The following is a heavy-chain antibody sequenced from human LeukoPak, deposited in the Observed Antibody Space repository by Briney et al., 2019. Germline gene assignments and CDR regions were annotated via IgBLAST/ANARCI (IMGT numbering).Heavy chain of an antibody. J-gene: IGHJ4*02. CDR1: GFTFIDYD. CDR3: ARGGIQVSGIDEFDY. D-gene: IGHD6-19*01. Sequence: GGSLRLSCAASGFTFIDYDMHWVRQVIGKGLEWASAIGIRGDTHYSGSVKGRFTISRENAESSLYLQMNSLRAEDTAVYYCARGGIQVSGIDEFDYWGQGTLVTVSS. V-gene: IGHV3-13*01. CDR2: IGIRGDT.